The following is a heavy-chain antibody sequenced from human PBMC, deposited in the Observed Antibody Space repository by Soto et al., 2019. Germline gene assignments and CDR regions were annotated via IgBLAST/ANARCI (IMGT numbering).Heavy chain of an antibody. Sequence: EVQLVESGGGLVQPGGSLRLSCAASGFTFSSYWMSWVRQAPGKGLEWVANIKQDGSEKYYVDSVKGRFTIPRDNAKNSLYQQMNSMRAEDTAVYYCAILARYGGKPYGMDVWGQGTTVTVSS. J-gene: IGHJ6*02. CDR3: AILARYGGKPYGMDV. CDR2: IKQDGSEK. CDR1: GFTFSSYW. D-gene: IGHD4-17*01. V-gene: IGHV3-7*01.